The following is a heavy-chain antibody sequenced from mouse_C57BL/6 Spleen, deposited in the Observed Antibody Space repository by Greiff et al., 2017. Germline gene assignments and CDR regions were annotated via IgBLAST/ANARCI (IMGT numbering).Heavy chain of an antibody. CDR3: ARDWDYYGGYYAMDY. CDR1: GYTFTSYW. D-gene: IGHD1-1*01. CDR2: INPSNGGT. V-gene: IGHV1-53*01. Sequence: QVHVKQPGTELVKPGASVKLSCKASGYTFTSYWMHWVKQRPGQGLEWIGNINPSNGGTNYNEKFKSKATLTVDKSSSTAYMQLSSLTSEDSAVYYCARDWDYYGGYYAMDYWGQGTSVTVSS. J-gene: IGHJ4*01.